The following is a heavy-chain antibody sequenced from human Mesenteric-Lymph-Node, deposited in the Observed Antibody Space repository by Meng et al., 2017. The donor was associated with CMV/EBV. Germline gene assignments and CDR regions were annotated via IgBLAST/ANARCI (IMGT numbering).Heavy chain of an antibody. V-gene: IGHV4-28*05. CDR3: ARTAGSTTSARYFDY. CDR2: IYYSGSM. J-gene: IGHJ4*02. CDR1: GFSVSSSNL. Sequence: SETLSLTCAVSGFSVSSSNLWGWIRQPPGKGLEWIGYIYYSGSMYYNPSLKSRVTMSVDTSKNQFSLRVSSVTAVDTAVYYCARTAGSTTSARYFDYWGQGTLVTVSS. D-gene: IGHD2-2*01.